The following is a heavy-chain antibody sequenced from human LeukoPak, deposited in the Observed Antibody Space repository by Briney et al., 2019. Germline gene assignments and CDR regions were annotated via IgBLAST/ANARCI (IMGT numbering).Heavy chain of an antibody. J-gene: IGHJ4*02. V-gene: IGHV1-3*01. CDR2: INAGNGNT. Sequence: ASVKVSCKASGYTFTSYAMHWVRQAPGQRLEWMGWINAGNGNTKYSQKFQGRVTITRDTSASTAYMELSSLRSEDTAVYYCARDQLTLGSGWPTEYWGQGTLVTVSS. CDR1: GYTFTSYA. CDR3: ARDQLTLGSGWPTEY. D-gene: IGHD6-19*01.